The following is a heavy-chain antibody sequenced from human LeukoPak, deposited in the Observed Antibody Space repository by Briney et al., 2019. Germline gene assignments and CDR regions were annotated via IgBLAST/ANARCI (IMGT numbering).Heavy chain of an antibody. J-gene: IGHJ6*02. CDR3: ARFDDDILTGYGYYYGMDV. V-gene: IGHV3-11*01. Sequence: GGSLRLSYAASGFTFSDYYMSWIRQAPGKGLEWVTYISSSGSTIYYADSVKGRFTISRDNAKNSLYLQMNSLRAEDTAVYYCARFDDDILTGYGYYYGMDVWGQGTTVTVSS. CDR1: GFTFSDYY. D-gene: IGHD3-9*01. CDR2: ISSSGSTI.